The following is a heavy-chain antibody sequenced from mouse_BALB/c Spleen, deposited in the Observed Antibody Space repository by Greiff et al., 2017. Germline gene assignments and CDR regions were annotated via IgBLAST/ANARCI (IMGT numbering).Heavy chain of an antibody. D-gene: IGHD1-2*01. CDR3: ARDRDYYGLQGFAY. CDR1: GFTFSDYG. Sequence: DVQLVESGGGLVQPGGSRKLSCAASGFTFSDYGMAWVRQAPGKGPEWVAFISNLAYSIYYADTVTGRFTISRENAKNTLYLEMSSLRSEDTAMYYCARDRDYYGLQGFAYWGQGTLVTVSA. CDR2: ISNLAYSI. V-gene: IGHV5-15*02. J-gene: IGHJ3*01.